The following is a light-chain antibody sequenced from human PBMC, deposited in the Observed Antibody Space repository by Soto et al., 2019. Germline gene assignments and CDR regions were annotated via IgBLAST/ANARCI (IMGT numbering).Light chain of an antibody. Sequence: EIVMTQSPATLSVSPGERATLSCRASQSVSRNLAWYQQKPGQAPRLLIYGASTRATGIPARFSGSGSGTEFTLTISSLQSEDFAVYYCQEYNTWPWTFGQGTKVDIK. V-gene: IGKV3-15*01. CDR3: QEYNTWPWT. J-gene: IGKJ1*01. CDR2: GAS. CDR1: QSVSRN.